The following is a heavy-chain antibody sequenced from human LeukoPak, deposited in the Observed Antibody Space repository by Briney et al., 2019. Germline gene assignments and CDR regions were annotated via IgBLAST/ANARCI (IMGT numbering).Heavy chain of an antibody. V-gene: IGHV4-4*07. CDR3: ARGGDSSGPDDAFDI. CDR2: IYTSGST. Sequence: PSETLSLTCTVSGGSFSTYYWSWIRQPAGKGLEWIGRIYTSGSTTYNPSLKSRVTMSVDTSKSQFSLKLSSVTAADTAVYYCARGGDSSGPDDAFDIWGQGTMVTVSS. CDR1: GGSFSTYY. D-gene: IGHD6-19*01. J-gene: IGHJ3*02.